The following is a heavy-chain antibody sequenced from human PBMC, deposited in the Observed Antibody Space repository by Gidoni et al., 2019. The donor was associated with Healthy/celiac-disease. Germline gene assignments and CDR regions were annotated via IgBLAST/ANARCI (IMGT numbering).Heavy chain of an antibody. J-gene: IGHJ4*02. CDR3: ARAYSSGWYGDY. V-gene: IGHV3-21*01. CDR1: GGTFSSYS. D-gene: IGHD6-19*01. Sequence: EVQRVESGGGVVKPGGSRRRSGAATGGTFSSYSMNWVRQAPGKGLEWVVSISCSSSYIYYADSVKGRFTISRDHAKNSLYLQMNCRSSEDTALSSCARAYSSGWYGDYWGQGTLVTVSS. CDR2: ISCSSSYI.